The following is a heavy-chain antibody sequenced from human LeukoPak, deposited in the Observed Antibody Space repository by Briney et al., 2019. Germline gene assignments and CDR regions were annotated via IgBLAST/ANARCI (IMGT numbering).Heavy chain of an antibody. CDR3: ATALLSVGTSY. Sequence: ASVKVSCKASGYTFTGYYMHWVRQAPEQGLEWMGWINPNSGGTNYAQKFQDRVTMTRDTSISTAYMELSRLTSDDTAVYYCATALLSVGTSYWGQGTLVTVSS. V-gene: IGHV1-2*02. D-gene: IGHD1-1*01. CDR1: GYTFTGYY. J-gene: IGHJ4*02. CDR2: INPNSGGT.